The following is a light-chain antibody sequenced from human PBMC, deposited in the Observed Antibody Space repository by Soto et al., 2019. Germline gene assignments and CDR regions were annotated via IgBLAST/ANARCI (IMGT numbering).Light chain of an antibody. J-gene: IGKJ1*01. CDR2: GVY. CDR1: QIGNNNY. V-gene: IGKV3-20*01. Sequence: IVLTQSPGTLSLSPGERATLSCRASQIGNNNYLAWYQHKSGQAPRLLIYGVYTRASGIPDRFSGSGSGTEFTLTITRLEPEDSDVYFCQHYGYSQWTFGQGTKVDIK. CDR3: QHYGYSQWT.